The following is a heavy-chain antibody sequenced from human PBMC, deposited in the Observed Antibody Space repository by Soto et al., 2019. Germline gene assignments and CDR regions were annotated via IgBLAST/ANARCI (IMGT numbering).Heavy chain of an antibody. Sequence: EVQLVESGGGLVKPGWSLRLSCGASGFNFSSYNMNWVRQAPGQGLEWVSSISGTSSYIYYAVSVKGRFTISRDNAKNSLYLQMNSLRVEDTGVDYCARLGEDSSDWEEHSWFDPWGQGTLVTVSS. V-gene: IGHV3-21*03. D-gene: IGHD6-6*01. CDR1: GFNFSSYN. CDR2: ISGTSSYI. CDR3: ARLGEDSSDWEEHSWFDP. J-gene: IGHJ5*02.